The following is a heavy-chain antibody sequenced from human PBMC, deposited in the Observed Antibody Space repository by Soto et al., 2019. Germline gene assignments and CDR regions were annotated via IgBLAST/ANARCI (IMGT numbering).Heavy chain of an antibody. V-gene: IGHV5-10-1*01. Sequence: GESLKISCKGSGYSFTSYWISWVRQMPGKGLEWMGRIDPSDSYTNYSPSFQGHVTISADKSISTAYLQWNSLKASDTAMYYCASSVPYYYYGMDVWGQGTTVTVSS. CDR2: IDPSDSYT. CDR1: GYSFTSYW. J-gene: IGHJ6*02. CDR3: ASSVPYYYYGMDV.